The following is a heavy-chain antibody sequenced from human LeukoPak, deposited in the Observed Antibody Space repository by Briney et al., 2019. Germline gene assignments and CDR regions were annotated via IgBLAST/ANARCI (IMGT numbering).Heavy chain of an antibody. D-gene: IGHD6-19*01. CDR2: ISGSGCST. Sequence: GGSLRLSCAASGFTFSSYAMSWVRQAPGKGLEWVSAISGSGCSTYYADSVKGRFTISRDNSKNTLYLQMNSLRAEDTAVYYCAKDAMEQWLVPGDYWGQGTLVTVSS. CDR3: AKDAMEQWLVPGDY. V-gene: IGHV3-23*01. J-gene: IGHJ4*02. CDR1: GFTFSSYA.